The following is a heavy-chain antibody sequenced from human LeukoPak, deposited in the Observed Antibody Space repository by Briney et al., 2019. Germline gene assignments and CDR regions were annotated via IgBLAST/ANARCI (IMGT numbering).Heavy chain of an antibody. D-gene: IGHD2-2*02. V-gene: IGHV3-23*01. J-gene: IGHJ4*02. Sequence: GGSLRLSCAASGFTFSSYAMSWVRQAPRKGLEWVSGSSGSGGSTYYADSVQGRFTISRDNSKNTLYLQMNSLRAEDTAVYYCAKLAGLTVRIPAAIDYRGQGTLVTVSS. CDR3: AKLAGLTVRIPAAIDY. CDR1: GFTFSSYA. CDR2: SSGSGGST.